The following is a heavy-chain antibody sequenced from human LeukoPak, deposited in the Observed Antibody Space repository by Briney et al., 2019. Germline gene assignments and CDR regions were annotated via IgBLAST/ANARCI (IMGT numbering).Heavy chain of an antibody. V-gene: IGHV1-2*02. CDR2: INLNSGGT. D-gene: IGHD1-26*01. Sequence: ASVKVSCKASGYTFTDYYIHWVRQAPGQGLEWMGWINLNSGGTNYAQKFQGRITMTRDTSISTAYMELSRLRSDDTAVYYCARVGATYSGDPWGQGTLVTVSS. CDR3: ARVGATYSGDP. J-gene: IGHJ5*02. CDR1: GYTFTDYY.